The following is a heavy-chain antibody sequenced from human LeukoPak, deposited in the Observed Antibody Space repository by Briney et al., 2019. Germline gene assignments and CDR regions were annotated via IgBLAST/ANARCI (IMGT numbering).Heavy chain of an antibody. CDR3: ARGYCSGGKCNSRDYYYGMDV. D-gene: IGHD2-15*01. J-gene: IGHJ6*02. CDR2: INHSGST. V-gene: IGHV4-34*01. CDR1: GGSLSGYY. Sequence: SETLSLTCAVYGGSLSGYYWSWIRQPPGKGLEWIGEINHSGSTNYTPSLKSRVTILVDTPKKQLSLKLRSVTAADTAVYYWARGYCSGGKCNSRDYYYGMDVWGQGTTVTVSS.